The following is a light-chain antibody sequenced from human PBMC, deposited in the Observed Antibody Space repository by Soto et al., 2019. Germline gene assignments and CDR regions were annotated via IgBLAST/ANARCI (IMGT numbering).Light chain of an antibody. V-gene: IGKV3-15*01. CDR3: QKYNNWPLT. CDR1: QSVSSN. CDR2: GAS. J-gene: IGKJ4*01. Sequence: EIVMTQSPATLSVSPGERATLSCRASQSVSSNLAWYQQKPGQAPRLLIYGASTRATGIPARFSGSGSGTELTLTISSLQSEDFAVYSCQKYNNWPLTFGVGTKVEIK.